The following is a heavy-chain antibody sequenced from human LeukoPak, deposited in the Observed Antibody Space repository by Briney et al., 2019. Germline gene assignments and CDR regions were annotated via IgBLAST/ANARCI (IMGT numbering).Heavy chain of an antibody. V-gene: IGHV3-23*01. Sequence: GGSLRLSCAASGFTFSNYAMSWVRQVPGKGLEWVSVISDNGGTTYYADSVKGRFTISRDNSKNTLYLQMNSLRAEDTAVYYCAKHLALVGATTTYDYWGQGTLVIVSS. D-gene: IGHD1-26*01. CDR2: ISDNGGTT. CDR3: AKHLALVGATTTYDY. J-gene: IGHJ4*02. CDR1: GFTFSNYA.